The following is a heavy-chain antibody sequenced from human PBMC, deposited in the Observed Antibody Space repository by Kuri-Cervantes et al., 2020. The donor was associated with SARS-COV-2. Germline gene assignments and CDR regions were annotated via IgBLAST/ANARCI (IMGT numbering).Heavy chain of an antibody. CDR1: GFTFSDYE. Sequence: AGSLRLSCAASGFTFSDYEMNWVRQATGKGREWVSYISSRGTTKYYADSVKGRFPISRDNAKHSLYLQMNSLRAEDTAVYYCAGALGYYYDSSGYYDLGYWGQGTLVTVSS. CDR3: AGALGYYYDSSGYYDLGY. J-gene: IGHJ4*02. V-gene: IGHV3-48*03. CDR2: ISSRGTTK. D-gene: IGHD3-22*01.